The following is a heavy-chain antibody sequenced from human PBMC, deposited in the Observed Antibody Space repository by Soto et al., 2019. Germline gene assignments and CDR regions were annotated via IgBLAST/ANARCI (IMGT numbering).Heavy chain of an antibody. CDR3: AREKIPGLFDY. J-gene: IGHJ4*02. V-gene: IGHV4-34*01. CDR2: INHSGST. CDR1: GGSFSGYY. Sequence: PSETLSLTCAVYGGSFSGYYWSWIRQPPGKGLEWIGEINHSGSTNYNPSLKSRVTISVDTSKNQFSLKLTSVTAADTAVYYCAREKIPGLFDYWGQGTLVPVSS. D-gene: IGHD2-21*01.